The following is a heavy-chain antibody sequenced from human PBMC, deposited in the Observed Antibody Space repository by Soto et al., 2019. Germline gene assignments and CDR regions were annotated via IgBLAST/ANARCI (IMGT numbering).Heavy chain of an antibody. J-gene: IGHJ2*01. CDR2: ISSSSSYI. D-gene: IGHD5-18*01. CDR3: ARDYNGYSYAERYFDL. Sequence: EVQLVESGGGLVKPGGSLRLSCAASGFTFSSYSMNWVRQAPGKGLEWVSSISSSSSYIYYADSVKGRFTISRDNAKNSLYLQMNSLRAEDTAVYYCARDYNGYSYAERYFDLWGRGTLVTVSS. CDR1: GFTFSSYS. V-gene: IGHV3-21*01.